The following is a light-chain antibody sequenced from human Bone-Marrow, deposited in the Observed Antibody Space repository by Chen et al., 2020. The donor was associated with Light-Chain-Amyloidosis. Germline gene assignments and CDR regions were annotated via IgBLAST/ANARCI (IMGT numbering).Light chain of an antibody. CDR1: NIGSTS. CDR2: DDS. V-gene: IGLV3-21*02. CDR3: QVWDRSSDRPV. Sequence: SYVLTQPSSVSEAPGQTATIACGGNNIGSTSVQWYQQTPGQAPLLVVYDDSDRPSGIPERLSGSNSGNTATLTISRVEAGDEADYYCQVWDRSSDRPVFGGGTKLTVL. J-gene: IGLJ3*02.